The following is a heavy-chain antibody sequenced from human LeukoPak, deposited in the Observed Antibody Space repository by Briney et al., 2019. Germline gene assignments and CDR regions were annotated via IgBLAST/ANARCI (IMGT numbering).Heavy chain of an antibody. V-gene: IGHV4-59*01. CDR2: VFDSGST. J-gene: IGHJ6*03. Sequence: PSETLSLTCSVSGASFSTNYWSWIRQPPGRGLEWIGYVFDSGSTNYNPSLKSRVTISVDTSTKQFSLGLSSVTAADTAVYYCARLYQQSKWKYYYYYMDVWGKGTAVTVSS. CDR3: ARLYQQSKWKYYYYYMDV. D-gene: IGHD1-1*01. CDR1: GASFSTNY.